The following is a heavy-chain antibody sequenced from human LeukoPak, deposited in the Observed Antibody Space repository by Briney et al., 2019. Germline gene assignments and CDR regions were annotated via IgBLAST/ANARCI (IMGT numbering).Heavy chain of an antibody. D-gene: IGHD3-10*01. J-gene: IGHJ6*02. CDR2: ISGSGGST. CDR3: AKDRGLFDGMDV. CDR1: GFTFSSYA. V-gene: IGHV3-23*01. Sequence: GGSLRLSCAASGFTFSSYAMSWVRQAPGRGLEWVSAISGSGGSTYYADSVKDRFTISRDNSKNTLYLQMNSLRAEDTAVYYCAKDRGLFDGMDVWGQGTTVTVSS.